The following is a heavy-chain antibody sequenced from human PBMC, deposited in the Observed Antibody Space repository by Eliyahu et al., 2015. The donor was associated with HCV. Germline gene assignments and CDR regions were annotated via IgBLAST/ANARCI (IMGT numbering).Heavy chain of an antibody. CDR1: GFTFSSYD. CDR2: IGTAGDT. CDR3: AREVSSGRGAFDI. D-gene: IGHD3-10*01. J-gene: IGHJ3*02. V-gene: IGHV3-13*01. Sequence: EVQLVESGGGLVQPGGSLRLSCAASGFTFSSYDMHWVRQATGKGLEWVSAIGTAGDTYYPGSVKGRFTISRENAKNSLYLQMNSLRAGDTAVYYCAREVSSGRGAFDIWGQGTMVTVSS.